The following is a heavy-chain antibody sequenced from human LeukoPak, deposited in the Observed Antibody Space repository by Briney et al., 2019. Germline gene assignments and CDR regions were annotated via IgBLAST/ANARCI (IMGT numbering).Heavy chain of an antibody. Sequence: GGSLRLSCAASGFTVSSNYMSWVRQTPGKGLEWVSVIYSGRSTYYADSVKGRFTISRDNSNNTLYLQMNSLRPEDTAVYYCARRPAQYFDSWGQGTLVTVSS. CDR2: IYSGRST. V-gene: IGHV3-66*01. CDR1: GFTVSSNY. J-gene: IGHJ4*02. CDR3: ARRPAQYFDS.